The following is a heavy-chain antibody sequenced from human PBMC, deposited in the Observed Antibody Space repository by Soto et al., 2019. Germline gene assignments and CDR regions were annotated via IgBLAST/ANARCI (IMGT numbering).Heavy chain of an antibody. CDR2: IIPILGIA. CDR1: GGTFSSYT. Sequence: QVQLVQSGAEVKKPGSSVKVSCKASGGTFSSYTISWVRQAPGQGLEWMGRIIPILGIANYAQKCQGRVTITADKSTSTAYMELSSLRSEDTAVYYCARDFYGSGSYSSVGWFDPWGQGTLVTVSS. D-gene: IGHD3-10*01. V-gene: IGHV1-69*08. CDR3: ARDFYGSGSYSSVGWFDP. J-gene: IGHJ5*02.